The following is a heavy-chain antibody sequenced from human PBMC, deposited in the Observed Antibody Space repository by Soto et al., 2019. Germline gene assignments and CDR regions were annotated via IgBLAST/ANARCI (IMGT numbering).Heavy chain of an antibody. CDR3: ARGTFPTWGSYPLDY. D-gene: IGHD3-16*02. CDR2: IKQDGSEE. V-gene: IGHV3-7*04. CDR1: GFTFSTYW. Sequence: EVQLVESGGGLVQPGGSLGLSCTASGFTFSTYWMTWVRQAPGKGLEWVANIKQDGSEEYYVDSVKGRFTISRDNAKNSLYLPITCLRAEDTAVYYCARGTFPTWGSYPLDYWGQGTLVTVSS. J-gene: IGHJ4*02.